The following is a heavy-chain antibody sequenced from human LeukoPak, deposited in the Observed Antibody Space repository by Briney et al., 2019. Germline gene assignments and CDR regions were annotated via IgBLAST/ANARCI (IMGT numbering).Heavy chain of an antibody. J-gene: IGHJ4*02. CDR3: ARGGIFSVVGFDY. CDR1: GGSINSGDYY. Sequence: PSQTLSLTCTVSGGSINSGDYYWSCVRQPPGKGLECIGYIYYTGSTYYNPSLKSRVTISVDTSNNQFSLKLSSVTAADTAVYYCARGGIFSVVGFDYWGQGTLVTVSS. CDR2: IYYTGST. V-gene: IGHV4-30-4*08. D-gene: IGHD2-15*01.